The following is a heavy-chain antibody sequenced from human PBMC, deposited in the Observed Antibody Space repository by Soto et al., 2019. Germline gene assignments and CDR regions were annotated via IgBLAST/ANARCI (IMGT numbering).Heavy chain of an antibody. CDR1: GGSISGYY. D-gene: IGHD6-13*01. CDR3: ARGSAAGTKSPFDY. J-gene: IGHJ4*02. Sequence: VQLQESGPGLVEPSETLSLTCTVSGGSISGYYWSWIRQSPGKGLEWIGYIHYSGSTNYNPSLKSRVTISVDTSKNQLSLKLSSVTAADTAVYYCARGSAAGTKSPFDYWGQGTLVTVSS. CDR2: IHYSGST. V-gene: IGHV4-59*01.